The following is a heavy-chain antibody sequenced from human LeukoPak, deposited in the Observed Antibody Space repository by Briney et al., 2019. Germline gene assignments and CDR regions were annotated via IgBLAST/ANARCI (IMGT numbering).Heavy chain of an antibody. V-gene: IGHV1-2*02. CDR3: ASQGTVTTGSREYYFDY. CDR2: INPNSGGT. CDR1: GYTFTDYY. J-gene: IGHJ4*02. D-gene: IGHD4-17*01. Sequence: ASVKVSCKASGYTFTDYYMHWVRQAPGQGLEWMGWINPNSGGTNYAQKFQGRVTMTRDTSISTAYMDLSRLRSDDTAVYYCASQGTVTTGSREYYFDYWGQGTLATVSS.